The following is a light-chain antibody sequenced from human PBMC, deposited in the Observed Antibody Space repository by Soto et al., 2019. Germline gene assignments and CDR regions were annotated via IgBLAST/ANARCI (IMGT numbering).Light chain of an antibody. CDR2: AAS. Sequence: EIVLTQSPGTLSLSPGERATLSCRASQSVSSGYLAWYQQKPGQAPRLLIYAASSSATGIPDRFSGSGSGTDFTLTISRLEPEDFAVYYCQQYGSSPPYTFGQGTKLEIK. CDR1: QSVSSGY. V-gene: IGKV3-20*01. CDR3: QQYGSSPPYT. J-gene: IGKJ2*01.